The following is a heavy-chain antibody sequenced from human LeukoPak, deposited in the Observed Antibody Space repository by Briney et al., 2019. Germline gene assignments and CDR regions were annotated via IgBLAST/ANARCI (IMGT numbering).Heavy chain of an antibody. V-gene: IGHV3-48*04. D-gene: IGHD4-17*01. CDR1: GFTFSSYA. J-gene: IGHJ4*02. Sequence: GGSLRLSCAASGFTFSSYAMHWVRQAPGKGLEWVSYISSSGSTIYYADSVKGRFTISRDNAKNSLYLQMNSLRAEDTAVYYCARSTVTIDYWGQGTLVTVSS. CDR2: ISSSGSTI. CDR3: ARSTVTIDY.